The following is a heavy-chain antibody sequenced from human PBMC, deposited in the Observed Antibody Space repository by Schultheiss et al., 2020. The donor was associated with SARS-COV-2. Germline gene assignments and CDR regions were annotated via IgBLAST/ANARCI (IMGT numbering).Heavy chain of an antibody. CDR2: IRSKAYGGTT. CDR3: TTDLHVDIVATIGDY. V-gene: IGHV3-49*04. J-gene: IGHJ4*02. CDR1: GFTFGDYA. Sequence: GGSLRLSCTASGFTFGDYAMSWVRQAPGKGLEWVGFIRSKAYGGTTEYAASVKGRFTISRDDSKSIAYLQMNSLKTEDTAVYYCTTDLHVDIVATIGDYWGQGTLVTVSS. D-gene: IGHD5-12*01.